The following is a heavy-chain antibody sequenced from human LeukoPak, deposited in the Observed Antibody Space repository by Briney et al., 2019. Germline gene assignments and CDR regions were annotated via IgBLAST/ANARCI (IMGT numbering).Heavy chain of an antibody. D-gene: IGHD2-15*01. CDR2: INTNTGNP. Sequence: ASVKVSCKASGYTFTSYDINWVRQAPGQGLEWMGWINTNTGNPTYAQGFTGRFVFSLDTSVSTAYQQISSLKAEDTAVYYCARVPLRGGRNDAFDIWGQGTMVTVSS. J-gene: IGHJ3*02. CDR3: ARVPLRGGRNDAFDI. CDR1: GYTFTSYD. V-gene: IGHV7-4-1*02.